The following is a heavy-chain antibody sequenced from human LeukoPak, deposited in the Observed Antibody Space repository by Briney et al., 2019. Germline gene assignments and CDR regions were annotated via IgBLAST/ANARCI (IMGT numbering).Heavy chain of an antibody. CDR2: ILENGSYQ. D-gene: IGHD1-14*01. CDR1: GFTFSSYA. CDR3: ARVQGGGFRTADY. Sequence: PGGSLRLSCAASGFTFSSYAMHWVRQAPGKGLDWVAVILENGSYQYYADSVKGRFTISRDNSKNTLFLQMNSLRDEDTAIYYCARVQGGGFRTADYWGQGTLVAVSS. V-gene: IGHV3-30*04. J-gene: IGHJ4*02.